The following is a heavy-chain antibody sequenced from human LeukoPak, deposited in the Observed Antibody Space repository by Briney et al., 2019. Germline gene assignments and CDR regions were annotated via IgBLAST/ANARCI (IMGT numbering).Heavy chain of an antibody. J-gene: IGHJ5*02. CDR3: ARDHRVAAAGTNWFDP. Sequence: ASVKVSCEASGYTFTGYYMHWVRQAPGQGLEWMGRINPNSGGTNYAQKFQGRVTMTRDTSISAAYMELSRLRSDDTAVYYCARDHRVAAAGTNWFDPWGQGTLVTVSS. CDR2: INPNSGGT. V-gene: IGHV1-2*06. D-gene: IGHD6-13*01. CDR1: GYTFTGYY.